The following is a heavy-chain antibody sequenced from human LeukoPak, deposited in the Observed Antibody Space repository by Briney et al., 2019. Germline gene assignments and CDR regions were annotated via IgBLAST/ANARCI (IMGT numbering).Heavy chain of an antibody. V-gene: IGHV4-39*01. CDR2: IYYSGST. D-gene: IGHD1-26*01. CDR3: ARGIGVGATTRDY. J-gene: IGHJ4*02. Sequence: SETLSLTCTVSGGSISSSSYYWGWIRQPPGKGLEWIGSIYYSGSTYYNPSLKSRVTISVDTSKNQFSLKLSSVTAADTAVYYCARGIGVGATTRDYWGQETLVTVSS. CDR1: GGSISSSSYY.